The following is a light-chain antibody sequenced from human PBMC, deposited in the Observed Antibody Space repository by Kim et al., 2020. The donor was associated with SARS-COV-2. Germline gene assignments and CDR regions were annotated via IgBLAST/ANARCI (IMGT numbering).Light chain of an antibody. CDR1: RSNIGAGYD. J-gene: IGLJ3*02. CDR2: GNS. CDR3: QSYDSSLSGSGV. V-gene: IGLV1-40*01. Sequence: VTISCTGSRSNIGAGYDVHWYQQLPGTAPKLLIYGNSNRPSGVPDRFSGSKSGTSASLAITGLQAEDEADYYCQSYDSSLSGSGVFGGGTKVTVL.